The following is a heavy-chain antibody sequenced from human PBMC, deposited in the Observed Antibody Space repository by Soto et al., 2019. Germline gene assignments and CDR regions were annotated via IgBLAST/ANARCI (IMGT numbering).Heavy chain of an antibody. J-gene: IGHJ6*02. V-gene: IGHV3-33*01. Sequence: GGSLRLSCAASGFTLSSYGMHWVRQAPGKGLEWVAVIWYDGSNKYYADSVKGRFTISRDNSKNTLYLQMNSLRAEDTAVYYCARDGYIVATRRGGRYYHYGMDVWGQGTTVTVSS. CDR3: ARDGYIVATRRGGRYYHYGMDV. CDR2: IWYDGSNK. CDR1: GFTLSSYG. D-gene: IGHD5-12*01.